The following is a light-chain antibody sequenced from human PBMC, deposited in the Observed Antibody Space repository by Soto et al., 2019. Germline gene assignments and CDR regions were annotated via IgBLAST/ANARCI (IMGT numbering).Light chain of an antibody. CDR3: QQYGTSPWT. J-gene: IGKJ1*01. Sequence: EIVMTQSPAILSLSPGERATLSCRASQSVTISYLAWFQQKPGQAPRLLIYGARSRATGVPDRFSGSGSGTDFSLTISRLEPEDFAVYYCQQYGTSPWTFGQGTKVDIK. CDR1: QSVTISY. CDR2: GAR. V-gene: IGKV3-20*01.